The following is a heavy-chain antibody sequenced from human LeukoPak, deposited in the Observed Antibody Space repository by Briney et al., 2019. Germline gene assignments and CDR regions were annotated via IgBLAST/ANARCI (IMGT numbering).Heavy chain of an antibody. CDR2: ISSSSSYI. CDR1: GFTFSSYS. V-gene: IGHV3-21*01. CDR3: AGDLDDILTGYHDY. J-gene: IGHJ4*02. D-gene: IGHD3-9*01. Sequence: GGSLRLSCAASGFTFSSYSMNWVRQAPGKGLEWVSSISSSSSYIYYADSVKGRFTISRDNAKNSLYLQMNSLRAEDTAVYYCAGDLDDILTGYHDYWGQGTLVTVSS.